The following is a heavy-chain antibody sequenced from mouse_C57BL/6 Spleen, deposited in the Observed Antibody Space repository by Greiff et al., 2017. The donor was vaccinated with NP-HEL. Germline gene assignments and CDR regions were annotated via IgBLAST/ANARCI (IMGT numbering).Heavy chain of an antibody. J-gene: IGHJ2*01. D-gene: IGHD2-1*01. CDR3: TRVQGNYGGGLDY. CDR1: GYTFTDYE. CDR2: IDPETGGT. Sequence: VQLQQSGAELVRPGASVTLSCKASGYTFTDYEMHWVKQTPVHGLEWIGAIDPETGGTAYNQKFKGKAILTADKSSSTAYMELRSLTSEDSAVYYCTRVQGNYGGGLDYWGQGTTLTVSS. V-gene: IGHV1-15*01.